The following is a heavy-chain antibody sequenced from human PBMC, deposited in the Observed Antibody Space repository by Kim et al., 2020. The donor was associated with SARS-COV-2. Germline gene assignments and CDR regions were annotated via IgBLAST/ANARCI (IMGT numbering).Heavy chain of an antibody. J-gene: IGHJ4*02. CDR1: GFTFSDYY. CDR3: ARDRRKKSIAVAAY. Sequence: GGSLRLSCAASGFTFSDYYMSWIRQAPGKGLEWVSYISSSGSTIYYADSVKGRFTISRDNAKNSLYLQMNSLRAEDTAVYYCARDRRKKSIAVAAYWGQGTLVTVSS. CDR2: ISSSGSTI. D-gene: IGHD6-19*01. V-gene: IGHV3-11*01.